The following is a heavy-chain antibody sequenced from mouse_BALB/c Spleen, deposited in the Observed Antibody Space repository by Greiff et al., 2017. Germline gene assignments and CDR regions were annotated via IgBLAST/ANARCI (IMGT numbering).Heavy chain of an antibody. Sequence: EVMLVESGGGLVKPGGSLKLSCAASGFAFSSYDMSWVRQTPEKRLEWVAYISSGGGSTYYPDTVKGRFTISRDNAKNTLYLQMSSLKSEDTAMYYCARQGGNYDYYAMDYWGQGTSVTVSS. CDR2: ISSGGGST. CDR3: ARQGGNYDYYAMDY. D-gene: IGHD2-1*01. J-gene: IGHJ4*01. V-gene: IGHV5-12-1*01. CDR1: GFAFSSYD.